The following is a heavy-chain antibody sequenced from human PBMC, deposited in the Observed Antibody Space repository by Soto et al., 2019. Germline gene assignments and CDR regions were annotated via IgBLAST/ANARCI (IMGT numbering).Heavy chain of an antibody. Sequence: GGSLRLSCEACGFTFSNFCINWVRHAPGKGLEWVARVWYDGSSKYYVDSVKGRFTISRDNSKETVYLQMNSLRAEDTGVYYCVREMDSNYDGMDVLGQGTTVAVSS. D-gene: IGHD4-4*01. J-gene: IGHJ6*02. CDR3: VREMDSNYDGMDV. CDR2: VWYDGSSK. V-gene: IGHV3-33*01. CDR1: GFTFSNFC.